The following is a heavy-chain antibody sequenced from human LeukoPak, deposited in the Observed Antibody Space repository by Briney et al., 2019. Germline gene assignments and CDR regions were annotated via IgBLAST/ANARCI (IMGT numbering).Heavy chain of an antibody. Sequence: SETLSLTCAVYGGSFSGYYWSWIRQPPGKGLEWIGEINHSGSTNYNPPLKSRVTISVDTSKNQFSLKLSSVTAADTAVYYCARGAIAVAGTGGGVYYMDVWGKGTTVTVSS. J-gene: IGHJ6*03. V-gene: IGHV4-34*01. D-gene: IGHD6-19*01. CDR1: GGSFSGYY. CDR3: ARGAIAVAGTGGGVYYMDV. CDR2: INHSGST.